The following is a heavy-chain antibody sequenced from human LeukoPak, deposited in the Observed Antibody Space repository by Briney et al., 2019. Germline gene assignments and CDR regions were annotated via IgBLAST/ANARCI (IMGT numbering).Heavy chain of an antibody. CDR3: ARALYYYNSGNYYNNNWFDP. J-gene: IGHJ5*02. Sequence: GASVKVSCKASGYTFTGYGISWVRQAPGQGLDWMGWISAYNGKTNYAQKLQDRVTMTTDTSTSTAYMELRSLRADDTAVYYCARALYYYNSGNYYNNNWFDPWGQGTLVTVSS. V-gene: IGHV1-18*01. CDR1: GYTFTGYG. CDR2: ISAYNGKT. D-gene: IGHD3-10*01.